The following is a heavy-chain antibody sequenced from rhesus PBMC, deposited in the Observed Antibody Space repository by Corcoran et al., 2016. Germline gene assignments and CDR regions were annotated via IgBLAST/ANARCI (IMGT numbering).Heavy chain of an antibody. J-gene: IGHJ4*01. Sequence: QVQLQESGPGLVKPSETLSLTCAVSGGSISSSNWLSWIRHPPGKGLGWIGYICGSSVSTYYNPSLRSRVTISTDTSKNHFSLKLSSVTAADTAVYYCARDPPDYCGGGVCSDYWGQGVLVTVSS. CDR1: GGSISSSNW. CDR2: ICGSSVST. CDR3: ARDPPDYCGGGVCSDY. V-gene: IGHV4-65*01. D-gene: IGHD2-39*02.